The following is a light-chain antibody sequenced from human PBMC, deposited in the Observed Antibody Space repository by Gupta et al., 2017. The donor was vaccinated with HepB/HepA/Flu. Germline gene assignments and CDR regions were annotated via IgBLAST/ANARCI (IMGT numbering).Light chain of an antibody. V-gene: IGKV4-1*01. CDR1: QRILNSSNNKNY. J-gene: IGKJ1*01. CDR3: QQDYNTAWT. Sequence: DIVMTQSPDSLAVSLGERATINCKSSQRILNSSNNKNYLAWYQQKPGQPPKLLIYWASTRESGVPDRFSGSGSGTDFTLTISSLQAEDVAVYYCQQDYNTAWTFGQGTKVEI. CDR2: WAS.